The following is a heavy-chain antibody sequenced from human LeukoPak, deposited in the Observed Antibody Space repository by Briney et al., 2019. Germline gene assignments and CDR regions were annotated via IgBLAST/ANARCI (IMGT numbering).Heavy chain of an antibody. CDR2: IYYSGST. CDR3: ARGSITMVRGVPQSDWLDP. CDR1: GGSISSGGYY. J-gene: IGHJ5*02. D-gene: IGHD3-10*01. Sequence: SETLSLTCTVSGGSISSGGYYWRWIRQHPGKGLERIGYIYYSGSTYYNPSLKSRVTISVDTSKNQFSLKLSSVTAADTAVYYCARGSITMVRGVPQSDWLDPWGQGTLVTVSS. V-gene: IGHV4-31*03.